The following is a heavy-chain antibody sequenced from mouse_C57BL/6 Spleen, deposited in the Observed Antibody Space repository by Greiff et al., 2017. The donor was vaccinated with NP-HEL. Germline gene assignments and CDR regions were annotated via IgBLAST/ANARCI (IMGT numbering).Heavy chain of an antibody. Sequence: QVQLQQPGAELVMPGASVKLSCKASGYTFTSYWMHWVKQRPGQGLEWIGEIDPSDSYTNYNQKFKGKSTLTVDKSSSTAYMQLSSLTSEDSAVYYSARGARPPYFDYWGQGTPLTGSP. CDR2: IDPSDSYT. J-gene: IGHJ2*01. V-gene: IGHV1-69*01. CDR3: ARGARPPYFDY. CDR1: GYTFTSYW.